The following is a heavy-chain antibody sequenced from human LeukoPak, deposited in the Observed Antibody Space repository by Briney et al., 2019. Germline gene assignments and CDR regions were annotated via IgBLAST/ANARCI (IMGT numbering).Heavy chain of an antibody. D-gene: IGHD2-2*01. Sequence: APVKVSCKASGYTFTGYYMHWVRQAPGQGLEWMGWINPNSGGTNYAQKFQGRVTMTRDTSISTAYMELSRLRSDDTAVYYCAREGVYCSSTSCFDYWGQGTLVTVSS. J-gene: IGHJ4*02. CDR3: AREGVYCSSTSCFDY. CDR2: INPNSGGT. CDR1: GYTFTGYY. V-gene: IGHV1-2*02.